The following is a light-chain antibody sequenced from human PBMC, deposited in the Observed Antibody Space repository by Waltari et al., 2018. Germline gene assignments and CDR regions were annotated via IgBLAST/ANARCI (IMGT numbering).Light chain of an antibody. CDR2: QDR. J-gene: IGLJ2*01. CDR1: TFGQKY. Sequence: FTQAPSVSVSPGQTARITCPGDTFGQKYTFWYQKKAGQSPVLIIYQDRQRHSGIPGGISGSNSGNTATLTISGTQAMDEGDYYCQAWDTTTAHVVFGGGTKLTVL. V-gene: IGLV3-1*01. CDR3: QAWDTTTAHVV.